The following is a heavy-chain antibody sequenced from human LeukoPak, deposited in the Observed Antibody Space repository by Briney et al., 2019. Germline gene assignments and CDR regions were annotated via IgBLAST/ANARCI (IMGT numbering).Heavy chain of an antibody. D-gene: IGHD3-10*01. CDR2: ISYDGSNK. V-gene: IGHV3-30-3*01. CDR3: AREHYYGSGSYSYFDY. J-gene: IGHJ4*02. Sequence: GGSLRLSCAASGFTFSSYAMHWVRQAPGKGLEWVAVISYDGSNKYYADSVKGRFTISRDNSKDTLYLQMNSLRAEDTAVYYCAREHYYGSGSYSYFDYWGQGTLVTVSS. CDR1: GFTFSSYA.